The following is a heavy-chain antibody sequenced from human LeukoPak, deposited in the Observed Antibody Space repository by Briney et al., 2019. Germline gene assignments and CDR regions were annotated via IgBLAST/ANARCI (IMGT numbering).Heavy chain of an antibody. V-gene: IGHV3-48*01. D-gene: IGHD5-24*01. CDR1: GFTFSSYS. CDR2: ISSSSSTI. Sequence: GGSLRLSCAASGFTFSSYSMNWVRQAPGKGLEWVSYISSSSSTIYYADSVKGRFTISRDNAKNSLYLQMNSLRAEDTAVYYCARDQRRLQLYYFDYWGQGTLVTVSS. J-gene: IGHJ4*02. CDR3: ARDQRRLQLYYFDY.